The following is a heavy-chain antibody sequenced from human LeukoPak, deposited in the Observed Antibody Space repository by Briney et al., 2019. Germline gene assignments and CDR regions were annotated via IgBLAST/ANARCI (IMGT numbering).Heavy chain of an antibody. CDR1: GFTSSSYA. V-gene: IGHV3-23*01. CDR3: AKEGGPYYYGSGSYSAYDY. D-gene: IGHD3-10*01. CDR2: ISGSGGST. Sequence: GGSLRLSCAASGFTSSSYAMSWVRQAPGKGLEWVSAISGSGGSTYYADSVKGRFTISRDNSKNTLYLQMNSLRAEDTAVYYCAKEGGPYYYGSGSYSAYDYWGQGTLVTVSS. J-gene: IGHJ4*02.